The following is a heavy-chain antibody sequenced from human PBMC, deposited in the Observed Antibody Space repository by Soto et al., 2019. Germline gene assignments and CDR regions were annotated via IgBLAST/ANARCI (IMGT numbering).Heavy chain of an antibody. CDR2: MYYSGST. CDR1: GGSISSYY. Sequence: SETLSLTCTVSGGSISSYYWSWIRQPPGKGLEWIGYMYYSGSTNYNPSLKSRVTISVDTSKNQFSLKLSSVTAADTAVYYCARGIRGYSYGLRPGNWFDPWGQGTLVTVSS. D-gene: IGHD5-18*01. J-gene: IGHJ5*02. CDR3: ARGIRGYSYGLRPGNWFDP. V-gene: IGHV4-59*01.